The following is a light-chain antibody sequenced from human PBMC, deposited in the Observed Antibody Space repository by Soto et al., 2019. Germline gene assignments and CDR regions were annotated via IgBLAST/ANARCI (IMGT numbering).Light chain of an antibody. V-gene: IGLV8-61*01. CDR3: WLYMGNGISV. Sequence: QTVVTQEPSFSVAPGGTVTLTGGLSSGSVSTGYYPSWYQQTPGQAPRTLLYSTNPRSSGVPDRLSGSILGNKAALTITGAQADDASDYYWWLYMGNGISVFGGGTKLTVL. CDR2: STN. CDR1: SGSVSTGYY. J-gene: IGLJ2*01.